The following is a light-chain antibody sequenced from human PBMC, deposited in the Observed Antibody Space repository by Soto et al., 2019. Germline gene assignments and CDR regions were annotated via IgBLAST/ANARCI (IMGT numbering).Light chain of an antibody. V-gene: IGLV2-14*01. CDR1: SSDVGGYNY. CDR3: SSYTSSSTYVV. Sequence: QSALTQPASVSGAPGQAITISCTGTSSDVGGYNYVSLYQQHTGKAPKLMIYDVSNRPSGVSNRFSGSKSGNTASLTISGLQAKDEADYYCSSYTSSSTYVVFGGGTKVTVL. J-gene: IGLJ2*01. CDR2: DVS.